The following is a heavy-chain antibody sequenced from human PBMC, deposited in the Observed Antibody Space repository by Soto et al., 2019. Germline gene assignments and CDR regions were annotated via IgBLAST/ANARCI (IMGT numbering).Heavy chain of an antibody. Sequence: PGGSLRLSCAASGFTFSSYAMHWVRQAPGKGLEWVAVISYDGSNKYYADSVKGRFTISRDNSKNTLYLQMNSLRAEDTAVYYCARDRLEQLVLGYYYYGMDVWGQGTTVTVSS. J-gene: IGHJ6*02. D-gene: IGHD6-6*01. V-gene: IGHV3-30-3*01. CDR3: ARDRLEQLVLGYYYYGMDV. CDR2: ISYDGSNK. CDR1: GFTFSSYA.